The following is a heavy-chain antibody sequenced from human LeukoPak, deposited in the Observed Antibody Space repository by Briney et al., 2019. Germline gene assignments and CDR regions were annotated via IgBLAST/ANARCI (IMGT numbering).Heavy chain of an antibody. CDR2: IRSKANSYAT. Sequence: GGSLRLSCAASGFTFSGSTMHWVRQASGKGLEWVGRIRSKANSYATAYAASVKGRFTISRDDSKNTAFLQMNSLKAEDTAVYYCTRGGHNNYYDGMGVWGQGTTVIVSS. D-gene: IGHD5-24*01. CDR3: TRGGHNNYYDGMGV. J-gene: IGHJ6*02. V-gene: IGHV3-73*01. CDR1: GFTFSGST.